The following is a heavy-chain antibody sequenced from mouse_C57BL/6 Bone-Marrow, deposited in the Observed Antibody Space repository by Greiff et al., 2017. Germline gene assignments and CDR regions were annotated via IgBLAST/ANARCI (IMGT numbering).Heavy chain of an antibody. CDR2: IDPSDSET. CDR1: GYTFTSYW. D-gene: IGHD2-3*01. CDR3: AREGWSYYYAMDY. Sequence: VQLQQSGAELVRPGSSVKLSCKASGYTFTSYWMHWVKQRPIQGLEWIGNIDPSDSETHYNQKFKDKATLTVDKSSSTAYMQLSSLTSEDSAVYYCAREGWSYYYAMDYWGQGTSVTVSS. V-gene: IGHV1-52*01. J-gene: IGHJ4*01.